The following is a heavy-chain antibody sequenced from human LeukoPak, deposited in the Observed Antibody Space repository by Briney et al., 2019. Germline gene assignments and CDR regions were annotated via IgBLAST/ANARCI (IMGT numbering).Heavy chain of an antibody. D-gene: IGHD6-19*01. Sequence: PGGSLRLSCAASGFTFSSYSMNWVRQAPGKGLEWVSYISSSSSTIYYADSVKGRFTISRDNSKNTLYLQMNSLRAEDTAVYYCAKGLGRNTPYWYFDLWGRGTLVTVSS. CDR2: ISSSSSTI. CDR1: GFTFSSYS. CDR3: AKGLGRNTPYWYFDL. J-gene: IGHJ2*01. V-gene: IGHV3-48*01.